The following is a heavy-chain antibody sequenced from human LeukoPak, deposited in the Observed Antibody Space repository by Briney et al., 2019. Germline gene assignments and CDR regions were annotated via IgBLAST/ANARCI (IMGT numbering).Heavy chain of an antibody. V-gene: IGHV3-30*02. D-gene: IGHD4-17*01. CDR1: GFTFSSYG. J-gene: IGHJ4*02. CDR2: IRYDGSNK. CDR3: ANSGGDYGEYYFDY. Sequence: GGSLRLSCAASGFTFSSYGMHWVRQAPGKGLEWVAFIRYDGSNKYYADSVKGRFTISRDNPKNTLYLQMNSLRAEDTAVYYCANSGGDYGEYYFDYSGQGTLVTVSS.